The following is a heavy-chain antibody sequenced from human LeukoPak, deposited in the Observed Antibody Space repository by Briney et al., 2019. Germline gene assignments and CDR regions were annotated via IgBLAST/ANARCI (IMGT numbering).Heavy chain of an antibody. CDR3: ARYYDFWSGYGRAFDI. CDR1: GGSISSGDYY. Sequence: PSETLSLTCTVSGGSISSGDYYWSWIRQPPGKGLEWIGYIYYSGSTYYNPSLKGRVTISVDRSKNQFSLKLSSVTAADTAVYYCARYYDFWSGYGRAFDIWGQGTMVTVSS. V-gene: IGHV4-30-4*08. CDR2: IYYSGST. D-gene: IGHD3-3*01. J-gene: IGHJ3*02.